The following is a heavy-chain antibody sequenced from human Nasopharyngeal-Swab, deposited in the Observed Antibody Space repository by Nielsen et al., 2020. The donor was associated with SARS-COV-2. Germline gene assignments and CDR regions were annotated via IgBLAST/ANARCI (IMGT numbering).Heavy chain of an antibody. CDR2: IYYSGST. CDR1: GGSISSGGYY. CDR3: ARAGDFWSGWSANYYMDV. D-gene: IGHD3-3*01. Sequence: SATLSLTCTVSGGSISSGGYYWSWIRQHPGQGLEWIGYIYYSGSTYYNPSLKSRVTISVDTSKNQFSLKLSSVTAADTAVYYCARAGDFWSGWSANYYMDVWGKGTTVTVSS. J-gene: IGHJ6*03. V-gene: IGHV4-31*03.